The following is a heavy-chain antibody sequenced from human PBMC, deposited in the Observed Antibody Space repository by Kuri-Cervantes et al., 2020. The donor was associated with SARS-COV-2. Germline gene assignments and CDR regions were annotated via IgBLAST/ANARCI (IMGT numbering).Heavy chain of an antibody. J-gene: IGHJ4*02. CDR3: ARRRGSSLSRWDY. Sequence: LSCAVYGGSFSGYYWSWIRQPPGKGLEWIGYIYYSGSTNYNPSLKSRVTISVDTSKNQFSLKLSSVTAADTAVYYCARRRGSSLSRWDYWGQGTLVTVSS. D-gene: IGHD6-13*01. CDR1: GGSFSGYY. CDR2: IYYSGST. V-gene: IGHV4-59*08.